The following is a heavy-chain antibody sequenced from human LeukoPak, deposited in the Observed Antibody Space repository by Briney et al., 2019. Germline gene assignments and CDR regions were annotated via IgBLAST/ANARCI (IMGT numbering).Heavy chain of an antibody. V-gene: IGHV1-18*01. CDR2: ISAYNGNT. CDR3: AREDWYLDL. CDR1: GFTLTDYG. J-gene: IGHJ2*01. Sequence: GTSVKVSCKASGFTLTDYGFSWVRQAPGQGLEWMWWISAYNGNTDYAQNLQDSLTMTTDTSTTTAYMELRSLKSDDTAVYYCAREDWYLDLWGRGTLVTVSS.